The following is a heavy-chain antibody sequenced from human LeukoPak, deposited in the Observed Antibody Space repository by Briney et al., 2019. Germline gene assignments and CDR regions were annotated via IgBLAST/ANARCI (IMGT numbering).Heavy chain of an antibody. CDR1: GGSFSGYY. CDR3: ARTLPDSSGYYYFDAFDI. V-gene: IGHV4-34*01. J-gene: IGHJ3*02. D-gene: IGHD3-22*01. Sequence: SETLSLTCAVYGGSFSGYYWSWIRQPPGKGLEWIGEINHSGSTNYNPSLKSRVTISIDTSKNQLSLKLSSVTAADTAVYYCARTLPDSSGYYYFDAFDIWGQGTMVTVSS. CDR2: INHSGST.